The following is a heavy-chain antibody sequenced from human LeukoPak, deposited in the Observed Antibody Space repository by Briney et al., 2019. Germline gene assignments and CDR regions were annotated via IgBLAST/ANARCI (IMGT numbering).Heavy chain of an antibody. V-gene: IGHV1-2*02. CDR3: AREATVTTAWGY. D-gene: IGHD4-17*01. Sequence: ASVKVSCKASGYTFTDYYIHWVRQAPGQGLEWMGWINPNSGGTNYAQKFQSRVTMTRDTSISTAYMELSRLRSDDTAVYYCAREATVTTAWGYWGQGTLVTVSS. J-gene: IGHJ4*02. CDR2: INPNSGGT. CDR1: GYTFTDYY.